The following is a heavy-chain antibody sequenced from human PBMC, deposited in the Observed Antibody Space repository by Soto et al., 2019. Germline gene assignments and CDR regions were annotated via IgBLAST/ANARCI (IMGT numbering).Heavy chain of an antibody. J-gene: IGHJ4*02. CDR1: GFTFSDYC. Sequence: QVQLVESGGGLVKPGGSLTLSCAASGFTFSDYCMSWIRQAPGKGLEWVSYISSSGSTIYYADSVKGRFTISRDNAKNSLYLQMNSLRTEDTDVYYCATEIGYSYGPFDYWGQGTLVTVSS. D-gene: IGHD5-18*01. CDR2: ISSSGSTI. V-gene: IGHV3-11*01. CDR3: ATEIGYSYGPFDY.